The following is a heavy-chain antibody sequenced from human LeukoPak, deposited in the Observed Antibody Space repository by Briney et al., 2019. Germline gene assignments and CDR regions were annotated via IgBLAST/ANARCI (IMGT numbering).Heavy chain of an antibody. CDR3: ARDGPYYDSISGLTEI. D-gene: IGHD3-22*01. V-gene: IGHV4-34*01. CDR2: INRSGST. CDR1: GGSFSGYY. Sequence: PSETLSLTCAVYGGSFSGYYWSWIRQPPGKGREWFGEINRSGSTNYIPSLKRRGSISVDTSKNQFPLRLSSVTAADTAVYYCARDGPYYDSISGLTEIWGQGTMVTVSS. J-gene: IGHJ3*02.